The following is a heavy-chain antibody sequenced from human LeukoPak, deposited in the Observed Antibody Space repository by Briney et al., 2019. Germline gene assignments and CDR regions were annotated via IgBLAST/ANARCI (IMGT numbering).Heavy chain of an antibody. CDR2: IYSGGST. V-gene: IGHV3-66*02. CDR1: GFTVSSNY. D-gene: IGHD6-19*01. Sequence: GGSLRLSCAASGFTVSSNYMSWVRQAPGKGLEWVSVIYSGGSTYYADSVKGRFTISRDNSKDTLYLQMNSLRAEDTAVYYCASEAVAAPGYWGQGTLVTVSS. CDR3: ASEAVAAPGY. J-gene: IGHJ4*02.